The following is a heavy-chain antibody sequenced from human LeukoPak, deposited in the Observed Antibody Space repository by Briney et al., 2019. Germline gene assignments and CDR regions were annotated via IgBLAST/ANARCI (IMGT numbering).Heavy chain of an antibody. Sequence: SETLSLTCTVSGGSISSYYWSWIRQPPGKGLEWIGYIYHSGSTNYNPSLKSRVTISVDTSKNQFSLKLSSVTAADTAVYYCARTSTVTSHYYYYYGMDVWGQGTTVTVSS. CDR3: ARTSTVTSHYYYYYGMDV. D-gene: IGHD4-17*01. J-gene: IGHJ6*02. CDR2: IYHSGST. CDR1: GGSISSYY. V-gene: IGHV4-59*01.